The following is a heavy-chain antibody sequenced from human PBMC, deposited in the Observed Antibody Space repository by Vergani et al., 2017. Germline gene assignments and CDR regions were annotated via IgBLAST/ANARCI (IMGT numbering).Heavy chain of an antibody. CDR1: GYTFTSYG. D-gene: IGHD5-24*01. CDR3: ARGLEMATIVTYWYFDL. J-gene: IGHJ2*01. V-gene: IGHV1-18*01. CDR2: ISDYNGDT. Sequence: QVQLVQSGAEVKKPGASVKVSCKASGYTFTSYGISWVRQAPGQGLEWMGWISDYNGDTNYAQKVQGRVTMTTDTSTSTAYMEMRSLRSDDTAVYYCARGLEMATIVTYWYFDLWGRGTLVTVSS.